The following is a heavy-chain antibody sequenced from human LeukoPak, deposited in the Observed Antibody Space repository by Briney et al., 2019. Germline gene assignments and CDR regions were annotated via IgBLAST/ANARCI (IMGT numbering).Heavy chain of an antibody. J-gene: IGHJ4*02. CDR3: AMDLATSYLFGY. V-gene: IGHV3-48*02. D-gene: IGHD2-2*01. CDR2: ISGSSSAI. CDR1: GFMFSSCR. Sequence: GGSLRLSCAASGFMFSSCRMNWVRQAPGKELEWVSYISGSSSAIYYADSVRGRFTISRDNAKNSLYLQMNSLRDEDAAVDYCAMDLATSYLFGYWGQGTLVSVSS.